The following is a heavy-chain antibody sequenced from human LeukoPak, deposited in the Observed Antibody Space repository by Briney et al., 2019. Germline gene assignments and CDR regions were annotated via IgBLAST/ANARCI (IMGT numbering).Heavy chain of an antibody. CDR2: IYYSGST. D-gene: IGHD6-6*01. Sequence: SETLSLTCTVSGGSISSYYWSWIRQPPGKGLEWIGYIYYSGSTNYNPSLKSRVTISVDTSKNQFSLKLSSVTAADTAVYYCARAKSYSSSSPSNWFDPWGQGTLVTVSS. V-gene: IGHV4-59*08. J-gene: IGHJ5*02. CDR1: GGSISSYY. CDR3: ARAKSYSSSSPSNWFDP.